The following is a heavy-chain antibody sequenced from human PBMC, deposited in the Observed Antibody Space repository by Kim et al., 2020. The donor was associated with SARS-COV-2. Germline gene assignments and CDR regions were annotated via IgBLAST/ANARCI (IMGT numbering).Heavy chain of an antibody. V-gene: IGHV4-39*01. J-gene: IGHJ3*02. Sequence: SETLSLTCTVSGGSISSSSYYWGWIRQPPGKGLEWIGTIYHTGTTYYNPSLKSRVTISVDTSRNQFSLKLSSGTAADTSVYYCARRSSSRDAFDIWGQGTMVTVSS. CDR3: ARRSSSRDAFDI. D-gene: IGHD6-13*01. CDR1: GGSISSSSYY. CDR2: IYHTGTT.